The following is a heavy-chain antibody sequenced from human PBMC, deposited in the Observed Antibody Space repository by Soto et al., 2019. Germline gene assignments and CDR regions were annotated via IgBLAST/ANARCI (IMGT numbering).Heavy chain of an antibody. J-gene: IGHJ6*02. Sequence: QVQLVESGGGVVQPGGSLRLSCAASGFTFSSYGMHWVRQAPGKGLEWVAGISYDGSNKYYADSVKGRFTISRDNSKHTLYLQMNSLRAEDKAVYYCAKESGAVLLWFGDYGMDVWGQGTTVTVSS. CDR3: AKESGAVLLWFGDYGMDV. D-gene: IGHD3-10*01. V-gene: IGHV3-30*18. CDR1: GFTFSSYG. CDR2: ISYDGSNK.